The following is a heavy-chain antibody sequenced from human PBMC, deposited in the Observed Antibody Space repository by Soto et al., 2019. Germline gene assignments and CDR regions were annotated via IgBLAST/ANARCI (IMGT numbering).Heavy chain of an antibody. CDR1: GYTFSNHA. J-gene: IGHJ4*02. Sequence: QVQLVQSGAEVKKPGASVKVSCKASGYTFSNHAVSWVRQAPGQGPEWMGGIIPLSGRTDYAQKFQGRVTITADESMTTAYMELSSLRSEDTALYYCARGPDRSGFYLFDYWGQGTLVAVSS. CDR2: IIPLSGRT. D-gene: IGHD3-22*01. V-gene: IGHV1-69*01. CDR3: ARGPDRSGFYLFDY.